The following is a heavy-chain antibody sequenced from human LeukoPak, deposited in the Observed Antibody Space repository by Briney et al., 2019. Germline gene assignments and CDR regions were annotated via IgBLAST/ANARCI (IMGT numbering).Heavy chain of an antibody. D-gene: IGHD2-2*01. CDR3: ARVKGNLEVPAATYYFDY. CDR2: IYYSGST. V-gene: IGHV4-31*03. Sequence: SETLSLTCTVSGGSISSGGYYWSWIRQHPGKGLEWIGYIYYSGSTYYNPSLKSRVTISVDRSKNQFSLKLSSVTAADTAVYYCARVKGNLEVPAATYYFDYWGQGTLVTVSS. J-gene: IGHJ4*02. CDR1: GGSISSGGYY.